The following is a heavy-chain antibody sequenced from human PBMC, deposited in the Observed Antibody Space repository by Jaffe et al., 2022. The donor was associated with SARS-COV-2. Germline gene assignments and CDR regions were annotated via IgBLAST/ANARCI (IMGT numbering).Heavy chain of an antibody. D-gene: IGHD7-27*01. CDR2: TSGSSLTI. J-gene: IGHJ3*02. Sequence: EVQLVESGGNLVQPGGSLRLSCAASGFAFSTYTMNWVRQAPGKGLEWVSCTSGSSLTIYYADSVKGRFTISRDSAKNSLYLQMNSLRVEDTAVYYCAREKTGSDAFDIWGQGTMVTVSS. V-gene: IGHV3-48*04. CDR1: GFAFSTYT. CDR3: AREKTGSDAFDI.